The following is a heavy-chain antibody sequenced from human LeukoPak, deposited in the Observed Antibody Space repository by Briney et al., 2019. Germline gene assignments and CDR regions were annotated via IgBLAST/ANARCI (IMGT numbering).Heavy chain of an antibody. CDR3: ARSSGAYRSFDY. D-gene: IGHD1-26*01. CDR1: GGSISTYY. V-gene: IGHV4-59*01. CDR2: IYYSGTT. J-gene: IGHJ4*02. Sequence: SETLSLTCTVSGGSISTYYWSWIRQPPRKRLEWIGYIYYSGTTDYNPSLKSRVTISVDTSNNQFSLRVTSVTAADTAVYYCARSSGAYRSFDYWGQGTLVPVSS.